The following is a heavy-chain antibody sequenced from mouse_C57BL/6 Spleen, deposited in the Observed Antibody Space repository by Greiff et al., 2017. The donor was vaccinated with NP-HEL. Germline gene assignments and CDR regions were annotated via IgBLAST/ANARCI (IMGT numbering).Heavy chain of an antibody. Sequence: EVMLVESGGGLVQPGGSLKLSCAASGFTFSDYYMYWVRQTPEQRLEWVAYISTGGGSTYYPEPVKGRFTISRDNAKNTLYRQMSRLKSEDTAMYYCARQVYDGAWFSYWGQGTLVTVSA. V-gene: IGHV5-12*01. CDR3: ARQVYDGAWFSY. CDR1: GFTFSDYY. J-gene: IGHJ3*01. D-gene: IGHD2-3*01. CDR2: ISTGGGST.